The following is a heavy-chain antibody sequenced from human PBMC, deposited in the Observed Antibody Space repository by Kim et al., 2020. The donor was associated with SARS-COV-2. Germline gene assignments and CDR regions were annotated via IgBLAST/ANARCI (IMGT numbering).Heavy chain of an antibody. V-gene: IGHV3-30*07. J-gene: IGHJ4*02. D-gene: IGHD6-19*01. Sequence: DSVKGRFTITRDNPKNTLYLQVDSLRVEDTAVYYCARDLSSVYSSGWNMDHWGQGTLVTVSS. CDR3: ARDLSSVYSSGWNMDH.